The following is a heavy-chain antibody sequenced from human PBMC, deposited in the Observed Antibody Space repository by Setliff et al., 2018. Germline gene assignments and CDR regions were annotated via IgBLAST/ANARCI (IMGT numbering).Heavy chain of an antibody. CDR1: GGSFSGYY. D-gene: IGHD6-19*01. CDR2: IIHSGST. V-gene: IGHV4-34*12. CDR3: AREQWLDPPGYYYMDV. Sequence: SETLSLTCAVYGGSFSGYYWSWIRQPPGKRLEWIGEIIHSGSTNYNPSLKSLFTISMDTSKNQFSMKMPSVTAADMAVYYCAREQWLDPPGYYYMDVWAKGTTVTVS. J-gene: IGHJ6*03.